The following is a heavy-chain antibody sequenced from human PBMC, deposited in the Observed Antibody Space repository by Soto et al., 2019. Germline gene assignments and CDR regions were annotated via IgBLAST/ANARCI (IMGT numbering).Heavy chain of an antibody. CDR1: GFTFGDYA. CDR3: TRAGYSSSRIDY. V-gene: IGHV3-49*04. J-gene: IGHJ4*02. CDR2: IRSKAYGGTT. D-gene: IGHD6-6*01. Sequence: GGSLRLSCAASGFTFGDYAMSWVRQAPGKGLEWVGFIRSKAYGGTTEYAASVKGRFTISRDDSKSIAYLQMNSLKTEDTAVYYCTRAGYSSSRIDYWGQGTLVTVSS.